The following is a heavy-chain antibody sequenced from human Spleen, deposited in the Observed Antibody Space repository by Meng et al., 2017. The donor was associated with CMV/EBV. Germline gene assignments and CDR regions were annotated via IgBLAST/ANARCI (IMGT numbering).Heavy chain of an antibody. Sequence: ASVKVSCKASGYTFTAHYFHWVRQAPGQGLEWMGCIHPHRGDTNYAQQFQGRVTLTRDTSINTGYMELTRLTSDDTAVYYCARDNNWGPDYWGQGTLVTLSS. J-gene: IGHJ4*02. CDR3: ARDNNWGPDY. CDR1: GYTFTAHY. V-gene: IGHV1-2*02. D-gene: IGHD7-27*01. CDR2: IHPHRGDT.